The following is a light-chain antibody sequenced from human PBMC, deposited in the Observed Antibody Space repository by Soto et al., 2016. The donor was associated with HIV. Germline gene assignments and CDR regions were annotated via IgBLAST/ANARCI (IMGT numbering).Light chain of an antibody. CDR3: QVWDTSSDVV. CDR2: DDG. J-gene: IGLJ2*01. V-gene: IGLV3-21*02. CDR1: NVGSKS. Sequence: SYVPTQPPSLSVAPREAARITCGGNNVGSKSVQWYQQKPGQAPVLVVYDDGDRPSGIPERFSGSNSGNTATLTISRVEAGDEADYYCQVWDTSSDVVFGGGTKLTVL.